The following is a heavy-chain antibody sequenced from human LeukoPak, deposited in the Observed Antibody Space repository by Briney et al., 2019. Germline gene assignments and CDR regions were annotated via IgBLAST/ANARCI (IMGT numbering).Heavy chain of an antibody. J-gene: IGHJ6*04. D-gene: IGHD2-2*01. CDR2: ISSSSSYI. CDR1: GFTFSSYS. Sequence: GGSLRLSCAASGFTFSSYSMNWVRQAPGKGLDWVSSISSSSSYIYYADSVKGRFTISRDNAKNSLYLQMNSLRAEDTAVYYCARDEKVVPAAIFYYGMDVWGKGTTVTVSS. V-gene: IGHV3-21*01. CDR3: ARDEKVVPAAIFYYGMDV.